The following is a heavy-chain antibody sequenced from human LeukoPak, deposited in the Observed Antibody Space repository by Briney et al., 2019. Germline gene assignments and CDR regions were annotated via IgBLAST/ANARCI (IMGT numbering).Heavy chain of an antibody. CDR3: APEGDGYILFNY. Sequence: PGRSLRLSCAAPGFTFSSYRMHWVRQAPGKGLEWVAVISYDGSNKYYADSVKGRLTISRDNSKNTLYLQMNSLRVEDTAVYYCAPEGDGYILFNYRGQGTLVTVSS. CDR2: ISYDGSNK. J-gene: IGHJ4*02. D-gene: IGHD5-24*01. V-gene: IGHV3-30*03. CDR1: GFTFSSYR.